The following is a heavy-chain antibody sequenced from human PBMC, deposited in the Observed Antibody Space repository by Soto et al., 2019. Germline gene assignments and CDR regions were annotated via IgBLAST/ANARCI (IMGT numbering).Heavy chain of an antibody. D-gene: IGHD5-12*01. CDR1: GDTFSTYA. CDR3: ARKDSGYVTPYGMDV. V-gene: IGHV1-69*01. Sequence: QVQLVQSGAEVKKPGSSVKVSCKASGDTFSTYAISWVRQAPGQGLEWMGGILPIIGTANYAQKFQGRVTITADESTSTAYMELSRLRSDDTAVYYCARKDSGYVTPYGMDVWGQGTTVTVSS. J-gene: IGHJ6*02. CDR2: ILPIIGTA.